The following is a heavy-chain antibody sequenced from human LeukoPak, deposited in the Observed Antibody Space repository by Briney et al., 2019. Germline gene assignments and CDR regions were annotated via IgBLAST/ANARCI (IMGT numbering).Heavy chain of an antibody. Sequence: GGSLRLSCAASGFTFSDYYMSWIRQAPGKGLEWVSYTSSSSSYTNYADSVKGRFTISRDNAKNSLYLQMNSLRAEDTAVYYCARRTTEVMDVWGQGTTVTVSS. D-gene: IGHD1-14*01. CDR3: ARRTTEVMDV. J-gene: IGHJ6*02. V-gene: IGHV3-11*06. CDR2: TSSSSSYT. CDR1: GFTFSDYY.